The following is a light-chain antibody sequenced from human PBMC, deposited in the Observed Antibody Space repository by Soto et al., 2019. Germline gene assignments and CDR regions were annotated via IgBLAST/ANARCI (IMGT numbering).Light chain of an antibody. J-gene: IGKJ5*01. CDR2: DTS. Sequence: ETVMTQSPGTLSVWLVEIASGCCMASQSVSIHLAWYQQKPGQAPRLLIYDTSTRATGIPARFSGSGSGTEFTLTISSLQSEDFAVYYCQQYSHWPPITFGQGTRLEI. CDR1: QSVSIH. CDR3: QQYSHWPPIT. V-gene: IGKV3-15*01.